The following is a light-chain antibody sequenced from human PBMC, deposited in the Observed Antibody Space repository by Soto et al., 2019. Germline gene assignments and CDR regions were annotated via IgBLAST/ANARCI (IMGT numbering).Light chain of an antibody. V-gene: IGLV2-14*01. CDR3: AVWDDSLSGVV. CDR1: SSDVGGYKY. CDR2: KNN. J-gene: IGLJ2*01. Sequence: QSALTQPASVSGSPGQSITISCTGTSSDVGGYKYVSWYQQYPGKAPKVLIYKNNQRPSGVPDRFSGFKSGTSASLAISGLRSEDEADYSCAVWDDSLSGVVFGGGTQLTVL.